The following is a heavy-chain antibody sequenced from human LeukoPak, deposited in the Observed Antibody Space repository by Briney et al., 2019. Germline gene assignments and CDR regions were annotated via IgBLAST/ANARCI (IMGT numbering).Heavy chain of an antibody. D-gene: IGHD4-23*01. V-gene: IGHV4-59*11. CDR2: IYYSGTT. J-gene: IGHJ4*02. Sequence: SETLSLTCTVSGDSISGQHLTWIRQPPGKGLEWIGQIYYSGTTHYNPALQSRVTMSLDTSKNQFSLKVTSVTAADTAVYFCATYYRGVGGRGYWGQGTLVTVPS. CDR3: ATYYRGVGGRGY. CDR1: GDSISGQH.